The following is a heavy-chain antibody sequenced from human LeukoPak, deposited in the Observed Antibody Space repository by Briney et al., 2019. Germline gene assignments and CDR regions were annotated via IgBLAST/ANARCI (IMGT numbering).Heavy chain of an antibody. CDR2: ISAYNGNT. Sequence: ASVKVSCKASGYTFTSYGISWVRQAPGQGLEWMGWISAYNGNTNYAQKLQGRVTMTTDTSTSTAYMELRSLRSDDTAVYYCARVSPRYCSSTSCSFDPWGQGTLVTVSS. CDR1: GYTFTSYG. CDR3: ARVSPRYCSSTSCSFDP. D-gene: IGHD2-2*01. V-gene: IGHV1-18*01. J-gene: IGHJ5*02.